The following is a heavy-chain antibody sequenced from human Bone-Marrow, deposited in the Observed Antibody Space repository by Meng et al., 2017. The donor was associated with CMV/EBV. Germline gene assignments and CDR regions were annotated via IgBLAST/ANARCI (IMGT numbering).Heavy chain of an antibody. CDR1: GFTFSDYY. CDR2: IRYDGSNK. CDR3: AKDSEGLRFLEWLSSPAPIDY. D-gene: IGHD3-3*01. Sequence: GESLKISCAASGFTFSDYYMSWIRQAPGKGLEWVAFIRYDGSNKYYADSVKGRFTISRDNSKNTLYLQMNSLRAEDTAVYYCAKDSEGLRFLEWLSSPAPIDYWGQGTLVTVSS. V-gene: IGHV3-30*02. J-gene: IGHJ4*02.